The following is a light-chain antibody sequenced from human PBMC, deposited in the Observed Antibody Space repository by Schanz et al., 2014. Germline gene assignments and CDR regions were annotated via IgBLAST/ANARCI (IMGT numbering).Light chain of an antibody. V-gene: IGLV2-14*01. CDR3: ISYSNINTPRV. J-gene: IGLJ3*02. Sequence: QSVLTQPASVSGSPGQSITISCTGTSSDVGAYDYVSWYQQHPGKVPKLMIYEVSKRPSGVPDRFSGSKSGTLASLAISGLRSEDEADYYCISYSNINTPRVFGGGTKLIVL. CDR2: EVS. CDR1: SSDVGAYDY.